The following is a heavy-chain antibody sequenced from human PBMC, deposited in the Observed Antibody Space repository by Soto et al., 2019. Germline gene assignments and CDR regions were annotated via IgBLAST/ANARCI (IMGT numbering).Heavy chain of an antibody. J-gene: IGHJ4*02. V-gene: IGHV1-69*06. CDR3: ARGVVVVTNYYFDQ. CDR2: ILPIYSTRNYA. CDR1: GGTFNKYA. D-gene: IGHD2-2*01. Sequence: QVQLVQSGAEVRQPGSSVKVSCKASGGTFNKYAISWVRQAPGQGPEWMGGILPIYSTRNYANYAHKFQGRVTITVDTSTSTAYMELSGLKSDDTAIYYCARGVVVVTNYYFDQWGQGTLVTVSS.